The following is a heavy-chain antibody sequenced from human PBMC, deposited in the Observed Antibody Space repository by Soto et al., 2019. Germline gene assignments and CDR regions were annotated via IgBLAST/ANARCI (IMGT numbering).Heavy chain of an antibody. CDR1: GFSFSDAW. CDR2: IKSRADGGAT. Sequence: GGSLRLSCAASGFSFSDAWMNWARQAPGMGLEWVGRIKSRADGGATDYVAPVKGRFTISRDDSTSTMYLQMNSLKTEDTAVYYCTSHDATELYLEPYWGQGTLVTVSS. J-gene: IGHJ4*02. D-gene: IGHD1-1*01. CDR3: TSHDATELYLEPY. V-gene: IGHV3-15*07.